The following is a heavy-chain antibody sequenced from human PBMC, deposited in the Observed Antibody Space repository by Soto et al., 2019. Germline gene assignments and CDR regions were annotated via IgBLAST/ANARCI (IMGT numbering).Heavy chain of an antibody. CDR3: ARAHLVASECFDY. CDR1: GFTFSNYF. D-gene: IGHD6-6*01. Sequence: PGGSLRPSCAASGFTFSNYFVSWVRQVPGKGLEWVANIKQDVSQTYYVESVKGRFTITTDNAKNSVYLQMNSLRTEDTAVYYCARAHLVASECFDYWGQGTQVTVSS. CDR2: IKQDVSQT. V-gene: IGHV3-7*03. J-gene: IGHJ4*02.